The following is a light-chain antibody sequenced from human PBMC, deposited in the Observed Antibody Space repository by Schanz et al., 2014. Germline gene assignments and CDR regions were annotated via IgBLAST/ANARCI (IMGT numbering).Light chain of an antibody. Sequence: DIQMTQSPSSLSASVGDRVTITCRASQSISSYLNWYQQKPGKAPKLLIYAASSLQSGVPSRFSGSGSGTYFTFTISSLQPEDFATYYCQQANSFPSFGQGTKVEIK. J-gene: IGKJ1*01. CDR3: QQANSFPS. CDR2: AAS. V-gene: IGKV1-39*01. CDR1: QSISSY.